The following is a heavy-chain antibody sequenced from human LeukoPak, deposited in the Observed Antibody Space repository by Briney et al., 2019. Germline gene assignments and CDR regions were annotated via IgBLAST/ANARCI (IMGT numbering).Heavy chain of an antibody. Sequence: GGSLRLSCAASGFTFSSYAMSWVRQAPGKGLEWVSAISGSGGSTYYADSVKGRFTISRDNSKNTLYLQMNSLRAEDTAVYYCAKDQGDGYCSGGSCYSDYWGQGTLVTVSS. CDR2: ISGSGGST. CDR3: AKDQGDGYCSGGSCYSDY. CDR1: GFTFSSYA. D-gene: IGHD2-15*01. V-gene: IGHV3-23*01. J-gene: IGHJ4*02.